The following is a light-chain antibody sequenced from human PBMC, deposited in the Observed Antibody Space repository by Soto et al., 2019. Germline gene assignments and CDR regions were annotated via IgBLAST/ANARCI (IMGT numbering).Light chain of an antibody. J-gene: IGKJ5*01. Sequence: DIQMTQSPSSLSASVGDRVTITCRASQDITNYLNWYQQKPGKAPKLLIHDSSNLETGVPSRFSGSGSGTYFSFTISSLQPEDIATYYCQQYDTLPLTFGQGTRLEIK. V-gene: IGKV1-33*01. CDR3: QQYDTLPLT. CDR1: QDITNY. CDR2: DSS.